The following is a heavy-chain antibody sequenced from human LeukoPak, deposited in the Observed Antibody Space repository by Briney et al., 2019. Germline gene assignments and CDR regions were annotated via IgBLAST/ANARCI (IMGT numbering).Heavy chain of an antibody. D-gene: IGHD3-10*01. J-gene: IGHJ5*02. CDR1: GGSFSGYY. Sequence: SETLSLTCAVYGGSFSGYYWSWIRQPPGKGLEWIGEINHSGSTNYNPSLKSRVTISVDPSKNQFSLKLSSVTAADTAVYYCARRLVRGVIIRSWFDPWGQGTLVTVSS. V-gene: IGHV4-34*01. CDR3: ARRLVRGVIIRSWFDP. CDR2: INHSGST.